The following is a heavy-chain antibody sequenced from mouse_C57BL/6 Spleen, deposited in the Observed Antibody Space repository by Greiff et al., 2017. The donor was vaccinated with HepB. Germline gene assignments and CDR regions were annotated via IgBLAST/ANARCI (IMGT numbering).Heavy chain of an antibody. D-gene: IGHD1-1*01. CDR1: GFTFSSYA. Sequence: EVKVVESGEGLVKPGGSLKLSCAASGFTFSSYAMSWVRQTPEKRLEWVAYISSGGDYIYYADTVKGRFTISRDNARNTLYLQMSSLKSEDTAMYYCTRGITTVVPYFDYWGQGTTLTVSS. CDR2: ISSGGDYI. V-gene: IGHV5-9-1*02. J-gene: IGHJ2*01. CDR3: TRGITTVVPYFDY.